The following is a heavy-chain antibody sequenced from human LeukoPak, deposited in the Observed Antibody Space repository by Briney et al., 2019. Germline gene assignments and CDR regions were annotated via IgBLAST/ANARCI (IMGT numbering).Heavy chain of an antibody. CDR2: ISGSGGNT. CDR3: ARETPGYLDY. CDR1: GFTFSNYA. V-gene: IGHV3-23*01. Sequence: GGSLRLSCAASGFTFSNYAMSWVRQAPGKGLEWVSSISGSGGNTYYADSVKGRFTISRDNSKNTLYLQMNSLRAEDTAVYYCARETPGYLDYWGQGTLVTVSS. D-gene: IGHD2-8*02. J-gene: IGHJ4*02.